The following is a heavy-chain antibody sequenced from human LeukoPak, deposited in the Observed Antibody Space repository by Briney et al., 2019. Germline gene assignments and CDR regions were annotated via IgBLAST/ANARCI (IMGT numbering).Heavy chain of an antibody. J-gene: IGHJ4*02. V-gene: IGHV3-21*01. D-gene: IGHD5-24*01. CDR1: GFTFSGYG. Sequence: GGSLRLSCAASGFTFSGYGMNWVRQAPGKGLEWVSSISSTSTYIYYADSMKGRFTISRDNAKNSLFLQMNSLGAEDTAVYYCARSDGYNFPEFDYWGQGTLVTVSP. CDR2: ISSTSTYI. CDR3: ARSDGYNFPEFDY.